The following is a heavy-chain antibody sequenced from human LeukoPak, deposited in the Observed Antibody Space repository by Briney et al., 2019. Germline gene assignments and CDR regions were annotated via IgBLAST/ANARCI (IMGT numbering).Heavy chain of an antibody. J-gene: IGHJ5*02. V-gene: IGHV1-8*03. CDR2: MNPNSGNT. Sequence: ASVKVSCKASGYTFTSYDINWVRQATGQGLEWMGWMNPNSGNTGYAQKFQGRVTITRNTPISTAYMELSSLRSEDTAVYYCARELAGYCSSTSCSLFDPWGQGTLVTVSS. D-gene: IGHD2-2*01. CDR1: GYTFTSYD. CDR3: ARELAGYCSSTSCSLFDP.